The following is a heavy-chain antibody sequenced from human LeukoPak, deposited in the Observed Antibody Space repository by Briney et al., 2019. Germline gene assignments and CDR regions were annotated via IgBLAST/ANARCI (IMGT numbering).Heavy chain of an antibody. J-gene: IGHJ4*02. V-gene: IGHV3-30*03. D-gene: IGHD3-16*02. CDR1: GFTFSSYG. CDR3: ARGRVSHLPELSLYGEIDH. Sequence: GGSLRLSCAASGFTFSSYGMHWVRQAPGNGLEWVAVISHDGSNNHYVDSVKGRFTISRDTSKNMLYLQMNNLRPEDTAVYYCARGRVSHLPELSLYGEIDHWGQGTLVTVSS. CDR2: ISHDGSNN.